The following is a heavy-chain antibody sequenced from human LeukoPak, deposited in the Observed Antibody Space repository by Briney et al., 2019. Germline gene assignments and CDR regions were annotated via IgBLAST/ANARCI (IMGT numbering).Heavy chain of an antibody. J-gene: IGHJ1*01. D-gene: IGHD2-15*01. CDR3: MREWGRGCCSGGSCYH. CDR2: LKQDGSEK. Sequence: GSLRLSCAASGFTFSAYWMSWVRQAPGKGLEWVANLKQDGSEKYYVDSVKGRFAISRDNAKDSLYLQMNSLRAEDTAVYYCMREWGRGCCSGGSCYHWGQGTLVTVSS. V-gene: IGHV3-7*01. CDR1: GFTFSAYW.